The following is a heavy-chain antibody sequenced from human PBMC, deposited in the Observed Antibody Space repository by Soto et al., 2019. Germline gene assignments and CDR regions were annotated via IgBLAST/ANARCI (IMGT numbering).Heavy chain of an antibody. Sequence: QVQLVESGGGVVQPGRSLRLSCAASGFTFSSYGMHWVRQAPGKGLEWVAVIWYDGSNKYYADSVKGRFTISRDNSKNTLYLQMNSLRAEDTAVYYCARVRAKYSYGPGSGWGQGTLVTVSS. D-gene: IGHD5-18*01. J-gene: IGHJ4*02. CDR3: ARVRAKYSYGPGSG. CDR2: IWYDGSNK. CDR1: GFTFSSYG. V-gene: IGHV3-33*01.